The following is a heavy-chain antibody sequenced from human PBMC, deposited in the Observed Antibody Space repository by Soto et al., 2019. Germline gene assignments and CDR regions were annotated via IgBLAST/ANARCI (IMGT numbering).Heavy chain of an antibody. Sequence: SDTLSLTCTVPGGSISSYYWSWIRQPPGKGLEWIGYIYYSGSTNYNPSLKSRVTISVDTSKNQFSLKLSSVTAADTAVYYCARTLDYGHMDVWGKGTTVTVSS. CDR3: ARTLDYGHMDV. J-gene: IGHJ6*03. CDR1: GGSISSYY. D-gene: IGHD3-16*01. CDR2: IYYSGST. V-gene: IGHV4-59*08.